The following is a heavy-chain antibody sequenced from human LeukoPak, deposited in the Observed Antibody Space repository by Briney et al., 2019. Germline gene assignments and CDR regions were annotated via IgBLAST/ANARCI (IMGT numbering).Heavy chain of an antibody. D-gene: IGHD3-10*01. CDR3: ARGYRADYYGSGSYYY. V-gene: IGHV1-8*01. Sequence: GASVKVSCKASGYTFTSYDINWVRQATGQGLEWMGWMNPNSGNTGYAQKFQGRVTMTMNTSISTAYMELSSLRSEDTAVYYCARGYRADYYGSGSYYYWGQGTLVTVSS. CDR2: MNPNSGNT. CDR1: GYTFTSYD. J-gene: IGHJ4*02.